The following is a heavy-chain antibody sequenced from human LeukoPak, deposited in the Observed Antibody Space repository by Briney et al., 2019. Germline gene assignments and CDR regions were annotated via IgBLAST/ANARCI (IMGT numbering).Heavy chain of an antibody. J-gene: IGHJ6*03. V-gene: IGHV4-39*07. Sequence: PSETLSLTCTVSGGSISSSSYYWGWIRQPPGKGLEWIGSIYYSGSTYYSPSLKSRVTISVDTSKNQFSLKLSSVTAADTAVYYCARDWGAYGSGSYPQMIGYYMDVWGKGTTVTISS. D-gene: IGHD3-10*01. CDR3: ARDWGAYGSGSYPQMIGYYMDV. CDR1: GGSISSSSYY. CDR2: IYYSGST.